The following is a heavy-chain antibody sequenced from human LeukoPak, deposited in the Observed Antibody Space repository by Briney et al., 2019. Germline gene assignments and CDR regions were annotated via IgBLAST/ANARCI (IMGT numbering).Heavy chain of an antibody. Sequence: SGGSLRLSCAASGFTFSSYAMSWVRQAPGKGLEWVSLISGSGGNTYYADSVKGRFTISRDNSKNTLYLQVNSLRAEDTAVYYCAKAKSYYSNYDYWGQGTLVTVSS. V-gene: IGHV3-23*01. J-gene: IGHJ4*02. CDR3: AKAKSYYSNYDY. CDR2: ISGSGGNT. D-gene: IGHD4-11*01. CDR1: GFTFSSYA.